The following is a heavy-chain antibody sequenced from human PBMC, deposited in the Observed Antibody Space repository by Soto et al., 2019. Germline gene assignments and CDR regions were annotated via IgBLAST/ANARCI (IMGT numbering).Heavy chain of an antibody. CDR1: GGSFSGYY. D-gene: IGHD4-4*01. Sequence: SETLSLTCAVYGGSFSGYYWSWIRQPPGKGLEWIGEINRSGSTNYNPSLKSRVTISVDTSKNQFSLKLSSVTAADTAVYYCASGEGITVIDYWGQGTLVTVSS. V-gene: IGHV4-34*01. CDR3: ASGEGITVIDY. J-gene: IGHJ4*02. CDR2: INRSGST.